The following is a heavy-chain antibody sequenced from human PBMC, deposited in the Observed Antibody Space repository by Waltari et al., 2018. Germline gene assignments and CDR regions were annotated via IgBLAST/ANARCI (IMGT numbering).Heavy chain of an antibody. Sequence: EVQLVESGGGLVQPGGSLRLSCAASGFTFSSYAMSWVRQAPGKGLEWVSAISGSGGGTYYADSVKGRFTISRDNAKNTLYLQMNSLRAEDTAMYYCAKDLHSSSWYDAFDIWGQGTMVTVSS. CDR1: GFTFSSYA. CDR3: AKDLHSSSWYDAFDI. V-gene: IGHV3-23*04. J-gene: IGHJ3*02. CDR2: ISGSGGGT. D-gene: IGHD6-13*01.